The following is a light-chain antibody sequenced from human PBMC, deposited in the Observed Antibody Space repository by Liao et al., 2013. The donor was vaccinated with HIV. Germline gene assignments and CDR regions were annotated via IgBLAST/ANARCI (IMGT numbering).Light chain of an antibody. CDR2: QDS. V-gene: IGLV3-1*01. J-gene: IGLJ1*01. Sequence: SYELTQPPSVSVSPGQTASITCSGDDLGDKYACWYQQKPGQSPVLVIYQDSKRPSGIPERFSASNSGNTATLTITGTQATDEADYYCQVWDSSINFVFGPGTKVTVL. CDR3: QVWDSSINFV. CDR1: DLGDKY.